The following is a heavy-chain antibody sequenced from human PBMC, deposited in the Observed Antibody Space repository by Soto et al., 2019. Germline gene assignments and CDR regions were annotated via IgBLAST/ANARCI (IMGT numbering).Heavy chain of an antibody. V-gene: IGHV3-11*01. CDR1: VFTFSDYY. CDR2: ISNSGSPI. CDR3: ARHFVAKGGRYFDL. D-gene: IGHD3-3*02. Sequence: PWGALVVSCASSVFTFSDYYMNWIRQAPGKGLEWISYISNSGSPIDYADSVKGRFTISRDNAKKSLYLQMDSLRAGDTAVYYCARHFVAKGGRYFDLWGRGTMVTVSS. J-gene: IGHJ2*01.